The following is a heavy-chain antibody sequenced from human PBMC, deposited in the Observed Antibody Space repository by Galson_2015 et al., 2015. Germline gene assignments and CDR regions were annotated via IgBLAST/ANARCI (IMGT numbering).Heavy chain of an antibody. CDR2: IWYDGTND. Sequence: SLSPPCAASGFTLGIYARHWVRQAAGMGLEWVVVIWYDGTNDYYAESVKGRFTISRDNSKNTLYLQMNSLRVEDTAVYYCAREDPKWFGYWGQGTLVTVSS. J-gene: IGHJ5*01. CDR1: GFTLGIYA. V-gene: IGHV3-33*01. CDR3: AREDPKWFGY.